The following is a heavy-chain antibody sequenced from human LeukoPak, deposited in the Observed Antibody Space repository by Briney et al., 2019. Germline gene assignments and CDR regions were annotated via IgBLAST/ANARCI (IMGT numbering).Heavy chain of an antibody. J-gene: IGHJ1*01. CDR3: ARDGANSIFSGGAYFLN. CDR2: ISSDGTSD. CDR1: GFTFSSNA. Sequence: PGGSLRLSCAASGFTFSSNAMHWVRQTPNKGLEWMAVISSDGTSDTYADSVQGRFTISRDNSKNTLYLQMTSLTNDDTAIYYCARDGANSIFSGGAYFLNWGHGALVTVSS. V-gene: IGHV3-30*01. D-gene: IGHD4-23*01.